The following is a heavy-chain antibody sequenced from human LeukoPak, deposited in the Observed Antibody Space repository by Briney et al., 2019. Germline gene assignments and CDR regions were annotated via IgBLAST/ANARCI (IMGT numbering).Heavy chain of an antibody. Sequence: GGSLRLSCAVSGFTLSTYWMSWVRQAPGKGLEWVANMKQDGNEEYYVDSVKGRFTISSDNAKNSLYLQMNSLRAEDTAVYYCARPYSSGWYGVFNHWGQGTLVTVSS. CDR2: MKQDGNEE. CDR1: GFTLSTYW. J-gene: IGHJ4*02. CDR3: ARPYSSGWYGVFNH. V-gene: IGHV3-7*05. D-gene: IGHD6-19*01.